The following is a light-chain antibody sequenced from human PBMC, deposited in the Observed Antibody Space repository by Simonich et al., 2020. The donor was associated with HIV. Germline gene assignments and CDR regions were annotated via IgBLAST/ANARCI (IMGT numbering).Light chain of an antibody. V-gene: IGKV2-30*02. Sequence: DVVMTQSPLSLPVTLGQPASISCRSSQSLVHSDGNTYLHWFQQRPGQSPRRLIHKVSNLYSGVPDRFSGSGSGTDFTLKISRVEAEDVGVYYCMQGTLPFTFGPGTKVDIK. CDR2: KVS. J-gene: IGKJ3*01. CDR3: MQGTLPFT. CDR1: QSLVHSDGNTY.